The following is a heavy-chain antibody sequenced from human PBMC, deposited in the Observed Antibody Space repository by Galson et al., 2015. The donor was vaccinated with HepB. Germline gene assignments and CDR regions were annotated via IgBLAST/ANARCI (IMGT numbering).Heavy chain of an antibody. CDR3: ASVDYYDFWSGYLTLVY. Sequence: QSGAEVKKPGESLKISCKGSGYSFTSYWIGWVRQMPGKGLEWMGIIYPGDSDTRYSPSFQGQVTISADKSISTAYLQWSSLKASDTAMYYCASVDYYDFWSGYLTLVYWGQGTLVTVSS. V-gene: IGHV5-51*03. CDR1: GYSFTSYW. D-gene: IGHD3-3*01. CDR2: IYPGDSDT. J-gene: IGHJ4*02.